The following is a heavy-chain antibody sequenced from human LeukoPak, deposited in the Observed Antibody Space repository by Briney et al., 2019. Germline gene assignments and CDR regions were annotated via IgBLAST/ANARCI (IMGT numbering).Heavy chain of an antibody. D-gene: IGHD3-10*01. CDR2: INPSGGST. J-gene: IGHJ3*02. CDR1: GYTFTSYY. Sequence: ASAKVSCKASGYTFTSYYIHWVRQAPGQGLEWMGIINPSGGSTSYAQKFQGRVTMTRDTSTSTVYMELSSLRSEDTAVYYCARDLSSGDSFDIWGQGTMVTVSS. V-gene: IGHV1-46*01. CDR3: ARDLSSGDSFDI.